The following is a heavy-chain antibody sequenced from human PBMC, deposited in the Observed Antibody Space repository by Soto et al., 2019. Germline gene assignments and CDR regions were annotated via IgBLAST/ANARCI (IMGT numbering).Heavy chain of an antibody. J-gene: IGHJ6*02. V-gene: IGHV3-73*01. CDR1: GFALSGSA. CDR3: TRLGRGAYGMDV. CDR2: IRGYENNYAT. Sequence: PGGSLRLSCVASGFALSGSAIHWVRQASGKGLEWVGRIRGYENNYATAYVASVRGRFTISRDDSKNTAYLQMNSLKSEDTAVYYCTRLGRGAYGMDVWGQGTTVTVSS.